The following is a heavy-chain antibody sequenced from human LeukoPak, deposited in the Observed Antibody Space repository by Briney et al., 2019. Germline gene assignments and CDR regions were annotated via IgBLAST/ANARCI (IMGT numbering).Heavy chain of an antibody. CDR2: INPSGCST. CDR3: ARAPWAKLEPSFDY. CDR1: GYTFTSYY. J-gene: IGHJ4*02. V-gene: IGHV1-46*01. Sequence: ASVKVSFKASGYTFTSYYMHWVRQAPGQGLEWMGIINPSGCSTSYAQKFQGRVTMTRDTSTSTVYMELSSLRSEDTAVYYCARAPWAKLEPSFDYRGQGTLVTVSS. D-gene: IGHD1-1*01.